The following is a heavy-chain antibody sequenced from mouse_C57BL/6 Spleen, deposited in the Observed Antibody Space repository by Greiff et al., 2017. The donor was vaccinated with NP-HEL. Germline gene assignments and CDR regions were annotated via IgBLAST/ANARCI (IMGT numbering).Heavy chain of an antibody. CDR1: GYSFTDYN. Sequence: EVQGVESGPELVKPGASVKISCKASGYSFTDYNMNWVKQSNGKSLEWIGVINPNYGTTSYNQKFKGKATLTVDQPSSTAYMQLTSLTSEDSAVYYCARSVAQAIFAYWGQGTLVTVS. V-gene: IGHV1-39*01. J-gene: IGHJ3*01. CDR2: INPNYGTT. CDR3: ARSVAQAIFAY. D-gene: IGHD3-2*02.